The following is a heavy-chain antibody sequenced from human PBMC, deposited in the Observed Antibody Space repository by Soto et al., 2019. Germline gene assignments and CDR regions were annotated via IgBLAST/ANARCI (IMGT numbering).Heavy chain of an antibody. Sequence: SETLSLTCAVYGGSFSGYYWSWIRQPPGKGLEWIGEINHSGSTNYNPSLKSRVTISVDTSKNQFSLKLSSVTAADTAVYYCARARIVLMVYAGPSVDYYGMDVWGQGTTVTVSS. CDR2: INHSGST. CDR3: ARARIVLMVYAGPSVDYYGMDV. D-gene: IGHD2-8*01. J-gene: IGHJ6*02. V-gene: IGHV4-34*01. CDR1: GGSFSGYY.